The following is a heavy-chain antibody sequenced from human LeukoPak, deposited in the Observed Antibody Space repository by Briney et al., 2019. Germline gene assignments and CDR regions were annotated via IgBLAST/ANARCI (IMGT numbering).Heavy chain of an antibody. CDR3: ARGNLTYYDFWSGYHFDY. Sequence: ASVKVSCKASGYTFTSYYMHWVRQAPGQGLEWMGIINPSGGSTSYAQKFQGRGTITRDTSTTTVYMELSSLRSEDTAVYYCARGNLTYYDFWSGYHFDYWGQGTLVTVSS. V-gene: IGHV1-46*03. CDR2: INPSGGST. D-gene: IGHD3-3*01. J-gene: IGHJ4*02. CDR1: GYTFTSYY.